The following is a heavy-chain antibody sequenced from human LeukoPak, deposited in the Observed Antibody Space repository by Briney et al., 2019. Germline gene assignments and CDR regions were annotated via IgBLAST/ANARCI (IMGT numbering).Heavy chain of an antibody. CDR1: GFTFSSYS. Sequence: VGSLRLSCAASGFTFSSYSMNWVRQAPGKGLEWVSSISSSSSYIYYADSVKGRFTISRDNAKNSLYLQMNSLRAEDTAVYYCARGPRREFYYDSSGYRNWFDPWGQGTLVTVSS. CDR3: ARGPRREFYYDSSGYRNWFDP. D-gene: IGHD3-22*01. J-gene: IGHJ5*02. V-gene: IGHV3-21*01. CDR2: ISSSSSYI.